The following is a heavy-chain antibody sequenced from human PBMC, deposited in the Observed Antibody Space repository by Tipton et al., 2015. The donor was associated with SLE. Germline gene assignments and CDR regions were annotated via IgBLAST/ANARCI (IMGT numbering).Heavy chain of an antibody. CDR3: ARGVTMIENWFDP. J-gene: IGHJ5*02. CDR1: GGSISSGGYY. V-gene: IGHV4-31*03. CDR2: IYYSGST. D-gene: IGHD3-22*01. Sequence: TLSLTCTVSGGSISSGGYYWSWIRQPPGKGLEWIGYIYYSGSTYYNPSLKSRVTISVDTSKNQISLKLSSVTAAGTAVYYCARGVTMIENWFDPWGQGTLVTVSS.